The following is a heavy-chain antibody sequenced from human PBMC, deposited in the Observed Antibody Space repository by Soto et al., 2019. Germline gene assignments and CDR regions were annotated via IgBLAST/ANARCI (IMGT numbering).Heavy chain of an antibody. CDR3: ARHPSDFWFDT. CDR1: GGSISSSSYF. Sequence: PSETLSLTCSVSGGSISSSSYFWGWIRQPPGKGLEWIGSIYYSGSTYYNPSLKSRVTVSVDTSKNQFSLKLSSVTAADTAVYYCARHPSDFWFDTWGQGTLVNVSS. J-gene: IGHJ5*02. CDR2: IYYSGST. V-gene: IGHV4-39*01. D-gene: IGHD2-21*02.